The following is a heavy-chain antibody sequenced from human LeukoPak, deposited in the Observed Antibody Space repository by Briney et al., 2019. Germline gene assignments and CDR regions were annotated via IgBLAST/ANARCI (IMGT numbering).Heavy chain of an antibody. Sequence: PGGSLRLSCAASGFTFNSYAMSWVRQAPGKGLEWVSTISGGDNNTYYADSVKGRSTISGDNSKNTVYLQVNSLRADDTAVYYCAKSPYDHWGQGTLVTVSS. V-gene: IGHV3-23*01. J-gene: IGHJ4*02. CDR3: AKSPYDH. CDR2: ISGGDNNT. CDR1: GFTFNSYA.